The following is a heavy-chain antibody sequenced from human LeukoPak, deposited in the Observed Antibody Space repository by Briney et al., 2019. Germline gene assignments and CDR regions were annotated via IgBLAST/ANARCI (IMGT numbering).Heavy chain of an antibody. J-gene: IGHJ4*02. CDR1: GFTFSSYW. V-gene: IGHV3-74*01. CDR2: INSDGSST. CDR3: AREGYSYGYYFDY. D-gene: IGHD5-18*01. Sequence: GGSLRLSCAASGFTFSSYWMHWVRHAPGKGLVWVSRINSDGSSTSYADSVKGRFTISRDNAKNTLYLQMNSLRAEDTAVYYCAREGYSYGYYFDYWGQGTLVTVSS.